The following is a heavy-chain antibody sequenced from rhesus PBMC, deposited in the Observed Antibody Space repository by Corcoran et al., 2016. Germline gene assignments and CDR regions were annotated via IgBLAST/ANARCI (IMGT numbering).Heavy chain of an antibody. D-gene: IGHD1-32*01. CDR3: ATGGISIDS. V-gene: IGHV1-111*02. J-gene: IGHJ4*01. CDR1: GYTFTDYY. CDR2: IDPKYCEV. Sequence: EVQLVQSGAEVKKPGASVKISCKASGYTFTDYYLHWVRQAPGGGLEWMGHIDPKYCEVIYAQKFQDRLTLTADTSIDTTYMELSSLKSEGTAVYYCATGGISIDSWGQGVLVTVSS.